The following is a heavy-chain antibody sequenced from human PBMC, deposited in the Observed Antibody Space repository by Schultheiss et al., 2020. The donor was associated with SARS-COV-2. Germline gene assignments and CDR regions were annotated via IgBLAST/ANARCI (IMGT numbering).Heavy chain of an antibody. CDR3: ARESIAVAGTGWFDP. V-gene: IGHV3-33*08. Sequence: GESLKISCTASGFTFSTYAMNWVRQAPGKGLEWVAVIWYDGSNKYYADSVKGRFTISRDNSKNTLYLQMNSLRAEDTAVYYCARESIAVAGTGWFDPWGQGTLVTVSS. CDR1: GFTFSTYA. CDR2: IWYDGSNK. D-gene: IGHD6-19*01. J-gene: IGHJ5*02.